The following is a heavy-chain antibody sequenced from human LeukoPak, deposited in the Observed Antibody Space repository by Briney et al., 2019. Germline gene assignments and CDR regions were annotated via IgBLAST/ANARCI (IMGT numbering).Heavy chain of an antibody. Sequence: PSETLSLTCAVYGGSFSGYCWSWIRQPPGKGLEWIGEINHSGSTNYNPSLKSRVTISVDTSKNQFSLKLSSVTAADTAVYYCARGRRSGDYVWGSYRSRNWFDPWGQGTLVTVSS. D-gene: IGHD3-16*02. CDR1: GGSFSGYC. J-gene: IGHJ5*02. CDR2: INHSGST. CDR3: ARGRRSGDYVWGSYRSRNWFDP. V-gene: IGHV4-34*01.